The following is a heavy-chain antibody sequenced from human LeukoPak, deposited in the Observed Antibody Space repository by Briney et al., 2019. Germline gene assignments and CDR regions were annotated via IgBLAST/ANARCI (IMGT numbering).Heavy chain of an antibody. Sequence: GSLRLSCAASGFTFSDYYMSWIRQAPGEGLEWISYAGSSGSPMNYADSVKGRFTISKDNAKNSLYLQMNSLRAEGTAMYYCARTGFDLWSGYYGARYFFDYWGQGTLVTVSS. V-gene: IGHV3-11*01. J-gene: IGHJ4*02. CDR3: ARTGFDLWSGYYGARYFFDY. CDR1: GFTFSDYY. D-gene: IGHD3-3*01. CDR2: AGSSGSPM.